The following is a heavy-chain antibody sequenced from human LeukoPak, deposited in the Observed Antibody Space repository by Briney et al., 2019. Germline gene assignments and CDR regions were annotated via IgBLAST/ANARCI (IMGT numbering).Heavy chain of an antibody. V-gene: IGHV5-51*01. CDR3: ARRRGYSYGPVDY. Sequence: GESLKISFKGSGYSFTSYWIGWVRQMPGNGLEWMGIIYPGDSDTTYSPSFQGQVTISADKSISTAYLQWSSLKASDTAMYYCARRRGYSYGPVDYWGQGTLVTVSS. CDR2: IYPGDSDT. CDR1: GYSFTSYW. J-gene: IGHJ4*02. D-gene: IGHD5-18*01.